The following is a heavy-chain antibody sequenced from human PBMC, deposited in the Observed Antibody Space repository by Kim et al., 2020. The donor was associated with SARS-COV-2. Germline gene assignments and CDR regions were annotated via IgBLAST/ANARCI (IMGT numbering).Heavy chain of an antibody. CDR3: ARRSPGYSSGWYEYYYYMDV. J-gene: IGHJ6*03. Sequence: SETLSLTCTVSGGSISSYYWSWIRQPPGKGLEWIGYIYYSGSTNYNPSLKSRVTISVDTSKNQFSLKLSSVTAADTAVYYCARRSPGYSSGWYEYYYYMDVWGKGTTVTVSS. CDR2: IYYSGST. V-gene: IGHV4-59*08. CDR1: GGSISSYY. D-gene: IGHD6-19*01.